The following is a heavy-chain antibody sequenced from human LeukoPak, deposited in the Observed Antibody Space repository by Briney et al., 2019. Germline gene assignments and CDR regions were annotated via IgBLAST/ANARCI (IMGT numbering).Heavy chain of an antibody. D-gene: IGHD3-3*01. V-gene: IGHV4-59*01. CDR1: GGSISSYY. Sequence: SETPSLTCTVSGGSISSYYWSWIRQPPGKGLEWIGYIYYSGSTNYNPSLKSRVTISVDTSKNQFSLKLSSVTAADTAVYYCARGRVGNYDFWSGYMALDYWGQGTLVTVSS. CDR3: ARGRVGNYDFWSGYMALDY. CDR2: IYYSGST. J-gene: IGHJ4*02.